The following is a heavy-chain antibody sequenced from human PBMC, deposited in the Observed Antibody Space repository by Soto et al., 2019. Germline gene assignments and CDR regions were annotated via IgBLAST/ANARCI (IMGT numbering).Heavy chain of an antibody. V-gene: IGHV3-23*01. Sequence: GGSLRLSCAASGFTFNNYAMTWVRQAPGKGLEWVSTISGPGGNTYHADSVKGRFTISRDNSRNTLYLQMNSLRVEDTAVYYCAPQNFDYWGPGTLVTVSS. CDR2: ISGPGGNT. CDR3: APQNFDY. CDR1: GFTFNNYA. J-gene: IGHJ4*02.